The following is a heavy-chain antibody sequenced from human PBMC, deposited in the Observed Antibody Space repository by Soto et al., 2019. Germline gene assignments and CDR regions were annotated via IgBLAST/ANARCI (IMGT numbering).Heavy chain of an antibody. CDR3: ARDKAGPRWVAETFDY. Sequence: GXSVKVSFKASCYTFTSYGISWVRQAPGQGLEWMGWISAYNGNTNYAQKLQGRVTMTTDTSTSTAYMELRSLRSDDTAVYYCARDKAGPRWVAETFDYWGQGTLVTVSS. V-gene: IGHV1-18*01. CDR1: CYTFTSYG. CDR2: ISAYNGNT. D-gene: IGHD2-15*01. J-gene: IGHJ4*02.